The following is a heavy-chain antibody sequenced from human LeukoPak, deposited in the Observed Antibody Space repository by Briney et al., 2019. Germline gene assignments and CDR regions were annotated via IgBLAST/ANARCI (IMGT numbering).Heavy chain of an antibody. CDR3: AELGITMIGGV. D-gene: IGHD3-10*02. CDR1: GFTFSSYG. J-gene: IGHJ6*04. Sequence: GGSLRLSCAASGFTFSSYGMSWVRQAPGKGLEWVSAISGSGGSTYYADSVKGRFTISRDNAKNSLYLQMNSLRAEDTAVYYCAELGITMIGGVWGKGTTVTISS. CDR2: ISGSGGST. V-gene: IGHV3-23*01.